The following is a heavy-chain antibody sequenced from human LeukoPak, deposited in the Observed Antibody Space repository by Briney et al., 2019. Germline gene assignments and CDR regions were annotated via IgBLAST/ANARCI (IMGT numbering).Heavy chain of an antibody. CDR3: ARDPHGGAFDI. J-gene: IGHJ3*02. CDR2: IYYSGST. D-gene: IGHD4-23*01. V-gene: IGHV4-31*03. Sequence: SETLSLTCTVSGGSISSGGYYWSWIRQHPGKGLEWIGYIYYSGSTYYNPSLKSRVTISVDTSKNQFSLKLSSVTAADTAVYYCARDPHGGAFDIWGQGTMVTVSS. CDR1: GGSISSGGYY.